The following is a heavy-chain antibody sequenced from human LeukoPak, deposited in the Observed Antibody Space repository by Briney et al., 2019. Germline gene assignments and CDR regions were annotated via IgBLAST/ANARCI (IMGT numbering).Heavy chain of an antibody. CDR1: GGSISSYY. CDR2: IYYSGST. CDR3: ARAVRPAYYYGSGSYLPYYFDY. Sequence: SETLSLTCTVSGGSISSYYWSWIRQPPGKGLEWIGYIYYSGSTNYNPSLKGRVTISVDTSKNQFSLKLSSVTAADTAVYYCARAVRPAYYYGSGSYLPYYFDYWGQGTLVTVSS. D-gene: IGHD3-10*01. J-gene: IGHJ4*02. V-gene: IGHV4-59*01.